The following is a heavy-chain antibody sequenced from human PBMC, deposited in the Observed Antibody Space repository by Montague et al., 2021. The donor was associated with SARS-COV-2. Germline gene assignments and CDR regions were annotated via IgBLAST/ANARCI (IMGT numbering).Heavy chain of an antibody. D-gene: IGHD2/OR15-2a*01. J-gene: IGHJ3*01. CDR3: ARGAGWGTTFVYDL. CDR1: GDSIGSYH. CDR2: IYYSGT. Sequence: SETLSLTCSVSGDSIGSYHWSWIRQPPGKGLEYIGYIYYSGTNYNPSLQSRVTISVDTSNNQFSLKLSSVTAADTAVYYCARGAGWGTTFVYDLWGQGTMVTVSS. V-gene: IGHV4-59*01.